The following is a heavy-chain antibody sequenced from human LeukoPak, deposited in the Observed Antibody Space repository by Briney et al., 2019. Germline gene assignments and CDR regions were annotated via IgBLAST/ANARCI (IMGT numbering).Heavy chain of an antibody. D-gene: IGHD3-10*01. J-gene: IGHJ4*02. V-gene: IGHV4-34*09. CDR1: GGSFSGYY. CDR3: ARGYYGSGSLDY. Sequence: TLSLTCAVYGGSFSGYYWSWIRQPPGKGLEWIGEINHSGSTNYNPSLKSRVTISVDTSKNQFSLKLSSVTAADTAVYYCARGYYGSGSLDYWGQGTLVTVSS. CDR2: INHSGST.